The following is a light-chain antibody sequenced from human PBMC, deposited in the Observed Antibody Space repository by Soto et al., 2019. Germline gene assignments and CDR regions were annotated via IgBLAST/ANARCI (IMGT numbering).Light chain of an antibody. J-gene: IGLJ2*01. CDR1: SSNIGAGYD. CDR2: GNN. V-gene: IGLV1-40*01. Sequence: QSVLTQPPSVSGAPGQRVTIYCTGSSSNIGAGYDVHWYHQLPGTAPKLLIFGNNNRPSGVPDRFSGSKSGTSASLAITGLQAEDEADYYCQSYDNSLSGVVFGGGTKLTVL. CDR3: QSYDNSLSGVV.